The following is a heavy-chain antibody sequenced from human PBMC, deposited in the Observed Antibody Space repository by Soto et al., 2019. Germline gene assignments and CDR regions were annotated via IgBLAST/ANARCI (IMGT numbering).Heavy chain of an antibody. J-gene: IGHJ4*02. Sequence: ASVKVSCKASGYTFTSVDINWVRQATGQGLEWMGWMNPNSGHTGYAQKFQGRVTMTRDTSISTAYMELSSLRYEDTAVYYCTRGRNSGDGYNGGGYWGQGTLVTVSS. CDR2: MNPNSGHT. V-gene: IGHV1-8*01. CDR3: TRGRNSGDGYNGGGY. D-gene: IGHD1-1*01. CDR1: GYTFTSVD.